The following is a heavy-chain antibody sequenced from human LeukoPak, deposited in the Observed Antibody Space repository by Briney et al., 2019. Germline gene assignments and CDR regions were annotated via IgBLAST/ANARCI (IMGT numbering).Heavy chain of an antibody. D-gene: IGHD3-9*01. V-gene: IGHV3-30*18. J-gene: IGHJ4*02. CDR3: AKDWPRRTPHTIYYFEY. CDR1: GFTFNTFG. CDR2: ISHDGSNK. Sequence: GGSLRLSCAASGFTFNTFGMHWVRQAPGKGLHWVAVISHDGSNKYYGDSVKGRFTISRDNSKNTLFLQMNSLRAEDTAVYYCAKDWPRRTPHTIYYFEYWGQGTLVTVSS.